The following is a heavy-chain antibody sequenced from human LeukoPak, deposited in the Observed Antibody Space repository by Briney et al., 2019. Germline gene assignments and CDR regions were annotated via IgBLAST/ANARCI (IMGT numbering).Heavy chain of an antibody. Sequence: SETLSLTCTVSGGSISSGSYYWSWIRQPAGKGPEWIGRIYTSGSAHYNPSLKSRVTISVDTSKNQFSLKLSSVTAADTAVYYCARAEYYYDSSGYYSYPSDAFDIWGQGTMVTVSS. V-gene: IGHV4-61*02. J-gene: IGHJ3*02. CDR2: IYTSGSA. D-gene: IGHD3-22*01. CDR1: GGSISSGSYY. CDR3: ARAEYYYDSSGYYSYPSDAFDI.